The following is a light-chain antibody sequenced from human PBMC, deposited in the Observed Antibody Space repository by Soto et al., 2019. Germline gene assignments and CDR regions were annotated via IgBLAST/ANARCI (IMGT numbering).Light chain of an antibody. CDR1: QSVSSD. CDR2: GAS. CDR3: QQYHDWPPLT. Sequence: EIVMTQSPATLSVSPGERATLSCRASQSVSSDLAWYQQRPGQAPRLLIHGASTRATGIPARFSGSRSGTEFTLTISSLQSEDSAVYYCQQYHDWPPLTFGGGTKVDIK. J-gene: IGKJ4*01. V-gene: IGKV3-15*01.